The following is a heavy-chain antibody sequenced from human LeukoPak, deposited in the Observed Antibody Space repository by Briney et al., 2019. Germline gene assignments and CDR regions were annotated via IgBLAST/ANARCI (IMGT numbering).Heavy chain of an antibody. Sequence: ASVKVSCKASGYTFTGYYMHWVRQAPGQGLEWMGRINPNSGGTNYAQKFQGRVTMTRDTSISTAYMGLSGLRSDDTAVYYCARGDFWSGLNDYWGQGTLVTVSS. V-gene: IGHV1-2*06. CDR1: GYTFTGYY. CDR2: INPNSGGT. CDR3: ARGDFWSGLNDY. J-gene: IGHJ4*02. D-gene: IGHD3-3*01.